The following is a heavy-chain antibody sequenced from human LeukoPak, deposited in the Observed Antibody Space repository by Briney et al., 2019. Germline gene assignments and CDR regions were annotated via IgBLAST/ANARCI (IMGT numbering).Heavy chain of an antibody. V-gene: IGHV3-43*02. CDR2: ISGDGGST. Sequence: GGSLRLSCAVSGFTFDEYAMHWARQARGRGLEWVSLISGDGGSTYYADSVKGRFTISRDNSKNSLYLQMNSLRTEDTALYYCAKSYSSGWPFYYYYGMDVWGQGTTVTVSS. CDR1: GFTFDEYA. D-gene: IGHD6-19*01. CDR3: AKSYSSGWPFYYYYGMDV. J-gene: IGHJ6*02.